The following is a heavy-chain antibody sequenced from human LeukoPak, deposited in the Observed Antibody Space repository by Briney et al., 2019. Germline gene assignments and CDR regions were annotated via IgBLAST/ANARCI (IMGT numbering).Heavy chain of an antibody. Sequence: GGSLRLSCAASGFTFSDYYMSWIRQAPGKGLEWVSYISNSGSTIYYADSVKGRFTISRDNAKNSLYLQMNSLRAEETAVYYCARQRRAWGDYHYVYWGQGTLVSVCS. CDR1: GFTFSDYY. CDR2: ISNSGSTI. V-gene: IGHV3-11*01. D-gene: IGHD4-17*01. CDR3: ARQRRAWGDYHYVY. J-gene: IGHJ4*02.